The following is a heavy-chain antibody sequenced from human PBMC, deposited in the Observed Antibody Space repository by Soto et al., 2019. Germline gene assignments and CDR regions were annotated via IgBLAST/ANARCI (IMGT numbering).Heavy chain of an antibody. CDR2: IYCSGKT. V-gene: IGHV4-30-4*01. J-gene: IGHJ4*02. Sequence: SETLSLTCTVSGGSISRDDYYWTWIRQPPGKGLEWIGYIYCSGKTIYNPSLESRLTISIDTSKNHFSLKLSSVSAADTAVYYCAGDRSNSPDYFDYWGQGTLVTVSS. CDR3: AGDRSNSPDYFDY. D-gene: IGHD6-6*01. CDR1: GGSISRDDYY.